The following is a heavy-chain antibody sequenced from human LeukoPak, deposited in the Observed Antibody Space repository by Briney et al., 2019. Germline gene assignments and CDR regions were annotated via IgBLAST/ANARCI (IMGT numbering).Heavy chain of an antibody. Sequence: GGSLRLSCAASGFIFSSYEMNWVRQAPGKGLEWVSYISSSGSTIYYADSVKGRFTISRDNAKNSLYLQMNSLRAEDTAVYYCARDNYFDSSGYYYGWGQGTLVTVSS. CDR1: GFIFSSYE. CDR3: ARDNYFDSSGYYYG. V-gene: IGHV3-48*03. J-gene: IGHJ4*02. CDR2: ISSSGSTI. D-gene: IGHD3-22*01.